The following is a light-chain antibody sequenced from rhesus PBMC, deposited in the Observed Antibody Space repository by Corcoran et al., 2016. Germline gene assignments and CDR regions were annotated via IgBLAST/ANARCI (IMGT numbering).Light chain of an antibody. J-gene: IGKJ2*01. CDR2: GGS. CDR3: IQHKALPYS. CDR1: QSLLHTDGDTY. Sequence: DIVMTQTPLSLPVTPGEPASISCRSSQSLLHTDGDTYLDGYQQKPGQSPQLLLYGGSTRASGGPDRFSGRGSGTYCTLKISKVEAEDVGVYYCIQHKALPYSFGQGTKVEIK. V-gene: IGKV2-61*01.